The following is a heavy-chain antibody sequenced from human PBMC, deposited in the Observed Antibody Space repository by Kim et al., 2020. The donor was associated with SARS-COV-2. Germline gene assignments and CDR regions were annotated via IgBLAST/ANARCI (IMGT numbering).Heavy chain of an antibody. Sequence: YAQKLQCRVTITADESTSTAYMELSRLRSEDTAVYYCASSTSCFQCAFDIWGQGTMVTLSS. CDR3: ASSTSCFQCAFDI. D-gene: IGHD2-2*01. V-gene: IGHV1-69*01. J-gene: IGHJ3*02.